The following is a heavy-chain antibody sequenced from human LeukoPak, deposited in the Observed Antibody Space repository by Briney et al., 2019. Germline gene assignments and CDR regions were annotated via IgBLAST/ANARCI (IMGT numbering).Heavy chain of an antibody. J-gene: IGHJ4*02. CDR1: GGTFSSYA. V-gene: IGHV1-69*06. D-gene: IGHD2-2*01. Sequence: ASVKVSCKASGGTFSSYAISWVRQAPGQGLEWMGGIIPIFGTANYAQKFQGRVTITADKSTSTAYMELSSLRSEDTAVYFCSSGGYCISTSCYGENWGQGTLVTVSS. CDR2: IIPIFGTA. CDR3: SSGGYCISTSCYGEN.